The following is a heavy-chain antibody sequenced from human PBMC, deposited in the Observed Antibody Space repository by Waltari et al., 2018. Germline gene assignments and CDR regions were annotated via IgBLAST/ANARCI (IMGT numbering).Heavy chain of an antibody. CDR3: ARELPGLGYFDA. CDR1: GDSITNYL. CDR2: LYISGSS. J-gene: IGHJ4*02. Sequence: QVQLQESGPGLVRPSENLSLLCNVSGDSITNYLWTWIRQPAGKGLEWIGRLYISGSSNYNSSLKSRVTMSLDASKNQFSLKLISVTAADTALYYCARELPGLGYFDAWGQGILVTVSS. D-gene: IGHD2-21*01. V-gene: IGHV4-4*07.